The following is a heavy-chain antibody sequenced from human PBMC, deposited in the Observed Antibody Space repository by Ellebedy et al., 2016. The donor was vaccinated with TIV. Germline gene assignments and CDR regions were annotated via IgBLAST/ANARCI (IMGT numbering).Heavy chain of an antibody. J-gene: IGHJ4*02. Sequence: PGGSLRLSCEASGFTFSTYGLHWVRQAPGQGLELVAFCWYDGGNKYYADSVKGRFTISRDNSKNTLSLQMNNLSAEDTAVYYCARDRHVDRGDCLDYWGQGTLVTVSS. CDR3: ARDRHVDRGDCLDY. D-gene: IGHD2-21*02. CDR2: CWYDGGNK. V-gene: IGHV3-33*01. CDR1: GFTFSTYG.